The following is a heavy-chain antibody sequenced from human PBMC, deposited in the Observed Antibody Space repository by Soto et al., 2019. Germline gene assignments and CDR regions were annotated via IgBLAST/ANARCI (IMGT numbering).Heavy chain of an antibody. CDR2: ISYDGSNK. CDR1: GFTFSSYA. D-gene: IGHD6-19*01. Sequence: QVQLVESGGGVVQPGRSLRLSCAASGFTFSSYAMHWVRQAPGKGLEGVAVISYDGSNKYYADSVKGRFTISRDNSKNTLYLQMNSLRAEDTAVYYCARSSGWYLGPIDYWGQGTLVTVSS. CDR3: ARSSGWYLGPIDY. J-gene: IGHJ4*02. V-gene: IGHV3-30-3*01.